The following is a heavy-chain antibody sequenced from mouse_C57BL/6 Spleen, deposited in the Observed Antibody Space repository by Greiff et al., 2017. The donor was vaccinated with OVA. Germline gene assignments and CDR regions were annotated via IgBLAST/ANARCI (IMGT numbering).Heavy chain of an antibody. CDR3: ARSGGAYYSNPYWYFDV. Sequence: EVMLVESGPGLAKPSQTLSLTCSVTGYSITSDYWNWIRKFPGNKLEYMGYISYSGSTYYNPSLKSRISITRDTSKNQYYLQLNSVTTEDTATYYCARSGGAYYSNPYWYFDVWGTGTTVTVSS. CDR2: ISYSGST. V-gene: IGHV3-8*01. D-gene: IGHD2-5*01. CDR1: GYSITSDY. J-gene: IGHJ1*03.